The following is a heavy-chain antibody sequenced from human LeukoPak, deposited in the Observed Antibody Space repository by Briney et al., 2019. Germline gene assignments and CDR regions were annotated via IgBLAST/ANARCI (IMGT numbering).Heavy chain of an antibody. D-gene: IGHD6-6*01. CDR1: GFTFSSYA. CDR2: ISGSGGST. CDR3: ARGSYSTSSFDY. V-gene: IGHV3-23*01. Sequence: GGSLRLSCAASGFTFSSYAMSWVRQAPGKGLEWVSAISGSGGSTYYADSVKGRFTISRDNSKNTLYLQMNSLRAEDTAVYYCARGSYSTSSFDYWGQGTLVTVSS. J-gene: IGHJ4*02.